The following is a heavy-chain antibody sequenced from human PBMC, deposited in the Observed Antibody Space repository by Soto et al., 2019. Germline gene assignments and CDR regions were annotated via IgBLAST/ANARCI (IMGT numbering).Heavy chain of an antibody. V-gene: IGHV1-18*01. Sequence: GASVKVSCXASGYTFTSYGISWVRQAPGQGLEWMGWISAYNGNTNYAQKLQGRVTMTTDTSTSTAYMELRSLRSDDTAVYYCARDPGIAAAGEYYFDYWGQGTLVTVSS. CDR1: GYTFTSYG. J-gene: IGHJ4*02. D-gene: IGHD6-13*01. CDR2: ISAYNGNT. CDR3: ARDPGIAAAGEYYFDY.